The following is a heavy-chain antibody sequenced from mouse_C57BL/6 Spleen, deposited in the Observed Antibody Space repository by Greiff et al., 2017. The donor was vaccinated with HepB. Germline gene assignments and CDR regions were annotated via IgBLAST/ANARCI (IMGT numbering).Heavy chain of an antibody. CDR3: ARLIYYDYYFDY. CDR1: GYSFTGYY. Sequence: VQLQQSGPELVKPGASVKISCKASGYSFTGYYMNWVKQSPEKSLEWIGEINPSTGGTTYNQKFKAKATLTVDKSSSTAYMQLKSLTSEDSAVYYCARLIYYDYYFDYWGQGTTLTVSS. CDR2: INPSTGGT. V-gene: IGHV1-42*01. J-gene: IGHJ2*01. D-gene: IGHD2-4*01.